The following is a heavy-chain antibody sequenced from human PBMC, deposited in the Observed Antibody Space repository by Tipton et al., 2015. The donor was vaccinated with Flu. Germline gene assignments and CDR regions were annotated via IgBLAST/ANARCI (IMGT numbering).Heavy chain of an antibody. CDR2: INHSGST. J-gene: IGHJ3*02. D-gene: IGHD6-13*01. CDR1: GGSFSDYY. Sequence: TLSLTCAVYGGSFSDYYWSWIRQPPGKGLEWIGEINHSGSTNYNPSLKSRVTISVDTSKNQFSLKLSSVTAADTAVYYCARDLYSSSWYVPAFDIWGQGTMVTVSS. CDR3: ARDLYSSSWYVPAFDI. V-gene: IGHV4-34*01.